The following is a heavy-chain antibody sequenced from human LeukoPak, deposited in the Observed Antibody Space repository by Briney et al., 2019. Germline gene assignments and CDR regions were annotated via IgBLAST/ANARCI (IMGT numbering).Heavy chain of an antibody. Sequence: PGGSLRLSCAASGFTLSSYWMSWVRQAPGKGLEWVANIKQDGSEKYYVDSVKGRFTISRDNAKNSLYLQMNSLRAEDTAVYYCARVGPTRRLFDPWGQGTLVTVSS. CDR3: ARVGPTRRLFDP. J-gene: IGHJ5*02. V-gene: IGHV3-7*01. CDR2: IKQDGSEK. CDR1: GFTLSSYW. D-gene: IGHD1-26*01.